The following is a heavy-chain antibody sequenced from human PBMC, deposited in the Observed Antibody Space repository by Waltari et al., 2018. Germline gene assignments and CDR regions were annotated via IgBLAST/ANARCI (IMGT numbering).Heavy chain of an antibody. Sequence: QVQLVQSGAEVKKPGASVKVSCKASGYTFTGYYMHWVRQAPGQGLEWMGWINPNSGGTNYAQKFQGRATVTRDTSISTAYLQWSSLKASDTAMYYCARQSSSSRWWFDPWGQGTLVTVSS. D-gene: IGHD6-6*01. J-gene: IGHJ5*02. CDR1: GYTFTGYY. CDR3: ARQSSSSRWWFDP. CDR2: INPNSGGT. V-gene: IGHV1-2*02.